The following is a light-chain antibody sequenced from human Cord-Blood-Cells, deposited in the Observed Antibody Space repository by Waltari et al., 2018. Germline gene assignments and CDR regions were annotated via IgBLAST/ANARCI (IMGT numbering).Light chain of an antibody. CDR1: QSVSSY. Sequence: EIVLTQSPATLSLSPGARATLSCRASQSVSSYLAWYQQKPGQAPRLLIYYASNRATSMPARYSGSGSRTDFTLTISSLGPEDFAVYYCQQRSNWPRTCGQGTKLEIK. J-gene: IGKJ2*01. CDR3: QQRSNWPRT. CDR2: YAS. V-gene: IGKV3-11*01.